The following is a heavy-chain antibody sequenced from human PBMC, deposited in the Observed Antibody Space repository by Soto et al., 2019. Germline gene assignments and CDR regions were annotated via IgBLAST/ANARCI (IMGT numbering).Heavy chain of an antibody. J-gene: IGHJ4*02. CDR2: ISSSSSTI. V-gene: IGHV3-48*02. CDR3: ARDAYYYDSSGYLVHDY. Sequence: EVQLVESGGGLVQPGGSLRLSCAASGFTFSSYSMNWVRQAPGKGLEWVSYISSSSSTIYYADSVKGRFTISRDNDKNSLYLQMNSLRDEDTAVYYCARDAYYYDSSGYLVHDYWGQGTLVTVSS. CDR1: GFTFSSYS. D-gene: IGHD3-22*01.